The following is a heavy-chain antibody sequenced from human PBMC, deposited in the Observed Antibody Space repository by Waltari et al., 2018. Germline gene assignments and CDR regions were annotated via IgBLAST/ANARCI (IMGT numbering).Heavy chain of an antibody. Sequence: QVQLVQSGAEVKKPGSSVKVSCKASGGTFRSYAIGWVRPAPGQGLEWMGGIIPIFGTANYAQKFQGRVTITADESTSTAYMELSSLRSEDTAVYYCARDLGIAAAGTPFDYWGQGTLVTVSS. CDR3: ARDLGIAAAGTPFDY. J-gene: IGHJ4*02. CDR1: GGTFRSYA. V-gene: IGHV1-69*01. D-gene: IGHD6-13*01. CDR2: IIPIFGTA.